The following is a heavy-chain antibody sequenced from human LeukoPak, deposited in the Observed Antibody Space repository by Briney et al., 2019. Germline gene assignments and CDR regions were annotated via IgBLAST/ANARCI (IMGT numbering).Heavy chain of an antibody. J-gene: IGHJ6*02. CDR3: ARLRLQFAYGMDV. D-gene: IGHD4-11*01. Sequence: GGSLRLSCAASGFTFSSYWMSWVRQAPGKGLEWVANIRYDGSEEYYVDSVKGRFTISRDNAESSLYLQMKSLRAEDTAVYYCARLRLQFAYGMDVWGQGTTVTVSS. CDR2: IRYDGSEE. V-gene: IGHV3-7*05. CDR1: GFTFSSYW.